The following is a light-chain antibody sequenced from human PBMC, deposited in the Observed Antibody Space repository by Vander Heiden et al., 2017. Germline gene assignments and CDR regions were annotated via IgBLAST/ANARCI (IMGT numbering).Light chain of an antibody. Sequence: DIQMTHSPSSLSASVGDRVTITCRASQSISSYLNWYQQKPGKAPKLLIYAASSLQSGVPSRFSGSGSGTDFTLTISRLQPEDFATYYCQQSDSTSWMFGQGTKVEIK. J-gene: IGKJ1*01. CDR1: QSISSY. V-gene: IGKV1-39*01. CDR2: AAS. CDR3: QQSDSTSWM.